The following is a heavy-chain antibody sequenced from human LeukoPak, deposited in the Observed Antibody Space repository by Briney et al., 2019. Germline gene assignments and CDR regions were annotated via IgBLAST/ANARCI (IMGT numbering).Heavy chain of an antibody. Sequence: GGSLRLSCAASGFTFSSYSMNWVRQAPGKGLEWVSSISSSSSYIYYADSVKGRFIISRDNAKNSLYLQMNSLRAEDTAVYYCARVRGGARDAFDIWGQGTMVTVSS. D-gene: IGHD3-10*01. CDR3: ARVRGGARDAFDI. CDR1: GFTFSSYS. V-gene: IGHV3-21*01. CDR2: ISSSSSYI. J-gene: IGHJ3*02.